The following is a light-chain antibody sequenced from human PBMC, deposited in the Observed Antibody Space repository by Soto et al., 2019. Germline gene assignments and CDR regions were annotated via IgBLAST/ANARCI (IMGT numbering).Light chain of an antibody. CDR1: QNINKW. V-gene: IGKV1-5*01. J-gene: IGKJ1*01. CDR3: QQDNNYEWK. Sequence: ILLTHSPSTLSPSFIVICAVTFRASQNINKWLAWYQHKPGKAPKVLIYDASSLESGVPSRFSGSGSGTEFTLTISSLQPDDSAIYYCQQDNNYEWKFGQGTKVEFK. CDR2: DAS.